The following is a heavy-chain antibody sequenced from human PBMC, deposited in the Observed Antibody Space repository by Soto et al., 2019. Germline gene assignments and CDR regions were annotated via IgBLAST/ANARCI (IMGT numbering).Heavy chain of an antibody. J-gene: IGHJ5*02. CDR1: GGSVSSGSYY. D-gene: IGHD2-2*01. CDR2: IYYSGST. CDR3: ARVPQVRLYCSSTSCLFSKPYNWFDP. Sequence: PSETLSLTSTVAGGSVSSGSYYWSWIRQPPGKGLEWIGYIYYSGSTYYNPSLKSRVTISVDTSKNQFSLKLSSVTAADTAVYYCARVPQVRLYCSSTSCLFSKPYNWFDPWGQGTLVTVSS. V-gene: IGHV4-61*01.